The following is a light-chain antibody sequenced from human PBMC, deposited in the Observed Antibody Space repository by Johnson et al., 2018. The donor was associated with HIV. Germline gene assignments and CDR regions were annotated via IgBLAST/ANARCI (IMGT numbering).Light chain of an antibody. Sequence: HSVLTQPPSVSAAPGQKVTISCSGSSSNIGNNYVSWYQQLPGTAPKLLIYDNNKQPSGIPDRFSGSKSGTSATLGITGLQTGDEADYYCGTWDSSLSAEVFGTGTKVTVL. CDR1: SSNIGNNY. V-gene: IGLV1-51*01. CDR2: DNN. J-gene: IGLJ1*01. CDR3: GTWDSSLSAEV.